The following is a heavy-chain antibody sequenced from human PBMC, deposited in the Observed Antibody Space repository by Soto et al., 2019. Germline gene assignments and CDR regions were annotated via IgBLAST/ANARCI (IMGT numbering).Heavy chain of an antibody. J-gene: IGHJ6*02. CDR1: GGSISSSSYY. CDR3: AREILSSSWDYYYYYGMDV. V-gene: IGHV4-39*02. CDR2: IYYSGST. Sequence: SETLSLTCTVSGGSISSSSYYWGWIRQPPGKGLEWIGSIYYSGSTYYNPSLKSRVTISRDNAKNSLYLQMNSLRAEDTAVYYCAREILSSSWDYYYYYGMDVWGQGTTVTVSS. D-gene: IGHD6-13*01.